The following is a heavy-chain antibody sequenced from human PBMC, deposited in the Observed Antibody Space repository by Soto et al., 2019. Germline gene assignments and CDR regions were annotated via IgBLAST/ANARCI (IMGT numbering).Heavy chain of an antibody. V-gene: IGHV1-2*04. J-gene: IGHJ6*03. CDR1: GDSFNDYY. D-gene: IGHD5-12*01. CDR2: INPNGGVT. Sequence: QVQLVQSGAEVRKPGASVTVSCRSSGDSFNDYYIHWVRQAPGQGFEWMGWINPNGGVTKYAQKFQGWVSMTRVTSIRTVYMQLSRLRSDDTAVYYCARESGGATATLDYSYFYMDVWGTGTTVTVSS. CDR3: ARESGGATATLDYSYFYMDV.